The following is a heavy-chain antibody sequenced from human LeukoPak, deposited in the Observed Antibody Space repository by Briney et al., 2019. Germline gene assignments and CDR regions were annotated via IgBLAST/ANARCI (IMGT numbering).Heavy chain of an antibody. V-gene: IGHV4-39*07. CDR2: IYYSGST. J-gene: IGHJ5*02. CDR1: GDSISSSSYY. CDR3: ARDDCSGGSCYSGANWFDP. D-gene: IGHD2-15*01. Sequence: NPSETLSLTCTVSGDSISSSSYYWGWIRQPPGKGLEWIGSIYYSGSTYYNPSLKSRVTISVDTSKNQFSLELSSVTAADTAVYYCARDDCSGGSCYSGANWFDPWGQGTLVTVSS.